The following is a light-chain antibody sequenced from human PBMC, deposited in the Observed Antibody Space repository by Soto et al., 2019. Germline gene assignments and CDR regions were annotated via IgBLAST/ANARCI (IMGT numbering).Light chain of an antibody. Sequence: QSVLTQPASVSGSPGQSITISCTGTNNDVGAYPYVSWYQQHPGTAPKLIIYEVTNRPSGISDRFSGSKSVNTASLTISGLQAEDESDYYCSSFATSGTTVIFGGGTKVTVL. CDR3: SSFATSGTTVI. CDR2: EVT. J-gene: IGLJ2*01. V-gene: IGLV2-14*01. CDR1: NNDVGAYPY.